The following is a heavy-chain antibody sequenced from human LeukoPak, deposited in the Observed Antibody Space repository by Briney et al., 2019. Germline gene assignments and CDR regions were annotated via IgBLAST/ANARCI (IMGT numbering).Heavy chain of an antibody. CDR1: GFTFSIYS. CDR2: IRVGGGAT. Sequence: PGGSLRLSCSASGFTFSIYSMHWVRQAPGKGLEWVSTIRVGGGATNYADSVKGRFTISRDDSESTLYLLMNRLRVEDTATYYCARDPSGYYVRAFDFWGQGTLVTVSS. D-gene: IGHD3-3*01. V-gene: IGHV3-23*01. CDR3: ARDPSGYYVRAFDF. J-gene: IGHJ3*01.